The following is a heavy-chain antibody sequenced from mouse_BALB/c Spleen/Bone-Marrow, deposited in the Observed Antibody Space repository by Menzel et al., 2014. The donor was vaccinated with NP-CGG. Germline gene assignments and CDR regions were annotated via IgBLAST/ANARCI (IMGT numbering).Heavy chain of an antibody. CDR1: GYAFSSFW. V-gene: IGHV1-80*01. D-gene: IGHD2-4*01. CDR2: IYPGDGDT. CDR3: ARDDFGPDY. Sequence: QVTLKVCGAELVRPGSSVKISCKASGYAFSSFWMNWMKQRPGQGPEWIGQIYPGDGDTNYNGKFKGKATLTADMSSSTAYIQLSSLTSEDSAVYFCARDDFGPDYWGQGTTLTVSS. J-gene: IGHJ2*01.